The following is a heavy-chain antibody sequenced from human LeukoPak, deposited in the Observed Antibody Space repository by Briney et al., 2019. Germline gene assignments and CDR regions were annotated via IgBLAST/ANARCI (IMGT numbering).Heavy chain of an antibody. CDR1: GYTFTGYY. CDR3: ARGSAVGATHFDY. Sequence: ASVKVSCKASGYTFTGYYMHWVRQAPGQGLEWMGWINPNSGGTNYAQKFQGRVTMTRDTSISTAYMELSRLRSDDTAVYYCARGSAVGATHFDYWGQGTLVTVSS. J-gene: IGHJ4*02. V-gene: IGHV1-2*02. CDR2: INPNSGGT. D-gene: IGHD1-26*01.